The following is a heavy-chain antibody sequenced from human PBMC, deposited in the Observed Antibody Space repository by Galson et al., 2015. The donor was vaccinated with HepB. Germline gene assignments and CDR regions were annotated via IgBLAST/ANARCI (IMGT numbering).Heavy chain of an antibody. V-gene: IGHV4-39*01. CDR3: ARQADNYDFWSGYFYAEYFQH. CDR1: GGSISSSSYY. J-gene: IGHJ1*01. D-gene: IGHD3-3*01. Sequence: SLTCTVSGGSISSSSYYWGWIRQPPGKGLEWIGSIYYSGSTYYNPSLKSRVTISVDTSKNQFSLKLSSVTAADTAVYYCARQADNYDFWSGYFYAEYFQHWGQGTLVTVSS. CDR2: IYYSGST.